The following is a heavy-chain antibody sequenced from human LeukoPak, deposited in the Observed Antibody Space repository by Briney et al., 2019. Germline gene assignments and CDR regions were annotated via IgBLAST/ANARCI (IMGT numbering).Heavy chain of an antibody. CDR3: ARPYFYDSSGYYYYYGMDV. J-gene: IGHJ6*02. CDR2: ISSSSNYI. Sequence: GGFLRLSCAASGFTFSSYSMNWVRQAPGKGLEWVSSISSSSNYIYYADSVKGRFTISRDNAKNSLYLQMNSLRAEDTAVYYCARPYFYDSSGYYYYYGMDVWGQGTTVTVSS. D-gene: IGHD3-22*01. CDR1: GFTFSSYS. V-gene: IGHV3-21*01.